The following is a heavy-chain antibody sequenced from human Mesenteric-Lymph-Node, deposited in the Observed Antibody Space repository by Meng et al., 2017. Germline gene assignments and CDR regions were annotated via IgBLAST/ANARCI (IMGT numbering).Heavy chain of an antibody. CDR2: ISSSSSYI. J-gene: IGHJ4*02. V-gene: IGHV3-21*01. Sequence: GGSLRLSCAASGFTFSSDWMNWFRQAPGKGLEWVSSISSSSSYIYYADAVKGRFTISRDTAKNSLYLQMNSLRAEDTAVYYCAREVVTIGESKSTYFDYWGQGTLVTVSS. CDR3: AREVVTIGESKSTYFDY. CDR1: GFTFSSDW. D-gene: IGHD5-12*01.